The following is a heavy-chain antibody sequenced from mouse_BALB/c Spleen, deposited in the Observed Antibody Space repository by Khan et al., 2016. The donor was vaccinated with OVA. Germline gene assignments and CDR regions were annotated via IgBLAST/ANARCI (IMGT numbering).Heavy chain of an antibody. Sequence: QVQLQQSGAELMKPGASVKISCKATGYTFSSYWIEWVKQRPGHGLEWIGEILPGSGSNNYNEKFKGKATFTADTSSNTAYMQLSSLTSEDSAVYYCARGNYYGSSSWVGYWGQGNLVTVS. D-gene: IGHD1-1*01. CDR2: ILPGSGSN. CDR1: GYTFSSYW. CDR3: ARGNYYGSSSWVGY. J-gene: IGHJ3*01. V-gene: IGHV1-9*01.